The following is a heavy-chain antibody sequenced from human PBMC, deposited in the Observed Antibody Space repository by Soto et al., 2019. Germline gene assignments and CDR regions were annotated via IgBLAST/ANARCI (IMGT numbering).Heavy chain of an antibody. CDR1: GASIGTNNW. Sequence: SETLSLTCAVSGASIGTNNWWSWVRQPPGKGLEWIGEVYHSGTTNCNPSLKSRVTISIDNSKNQFSLRLTSMTAADTAVYYCAVPADGDFDYWSQGPLATVSS. V-gene: IGHV4-4*02. D-gene: IGHD6-13*01. CDR3: AVPADGDFDY. CDR2: VYHSGTT. J-gene: IGHJ4*02.